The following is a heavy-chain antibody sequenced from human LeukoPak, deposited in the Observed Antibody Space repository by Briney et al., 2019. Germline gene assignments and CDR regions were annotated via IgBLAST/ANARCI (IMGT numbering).Heavy chain of an antibody. J-gene: IGHJ6*02. CDR3: ARGPEAVDYDFWSGYYPIGYYYYGMDV. CDR1: GGTFSSYA. V-gene: IGHV1-69*01. D-gene: IGHD3-3*01. CDR2: IIPIFGTA. Sequence: SVKVSCKASGGTFSSYAISWVRQAPGQGLEWMGGIIPIFGTADYAQKFQGRVTITADESTSTAYMELSSLRSEDTAVYYCARGPEAVDYDFWSGYYPIGYYYYGMDVWGQGTTVTVSS.